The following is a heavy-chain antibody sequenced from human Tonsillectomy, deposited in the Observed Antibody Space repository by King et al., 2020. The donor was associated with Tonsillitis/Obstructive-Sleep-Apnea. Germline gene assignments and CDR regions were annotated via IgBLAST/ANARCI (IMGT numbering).Heavy chain of an antibody. CDR3: ARPLAMGEYYYYMDV. V-gene: IGHV3-33*01. CDR1: GFTFSSYG. Sequence: VQLVESGGGVVQPGRSLRLSCAASGFTFSSYGMHWVCQAPGKGLEWVAVIWYDGSNKYYADSVKGRFTISRDNSKNTLYLQMNSLRAEDTAVYYCARPLAMGEYYYYMDVWGKGTTVTVSS. J-gene: IGHJ6*03. CDR2: IWYDGSNK. D-gene: IGHD5-18*01.